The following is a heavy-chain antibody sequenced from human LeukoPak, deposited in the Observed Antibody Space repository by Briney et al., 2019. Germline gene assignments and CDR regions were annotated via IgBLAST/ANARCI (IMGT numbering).Heavy chain of an antibody. CDR1: GFTFSSYS. D-gene: IGHD6-13*01. V-gene: IGHV3-21*01. CDR2: ISSSSSYI. J-gene: IGHJ5*02. CDR3: ARVRIAEVLYDWFDP. Sequence: PGGSLRLSCAASGFTFSSYSMNWFRQAPGKGLEWVSSISSSSSYIYYADSVKGRFTISRDNAKNSLYLQMNSLRAEDTAVYYSARVRIAEVLYDWFDPWGQGTLVTVSS.